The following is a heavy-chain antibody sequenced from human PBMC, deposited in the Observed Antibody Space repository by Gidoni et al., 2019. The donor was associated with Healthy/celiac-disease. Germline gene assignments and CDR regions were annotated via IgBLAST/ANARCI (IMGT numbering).Heavy chain of an antibody. CDR2: ISSSSSTI. V-gene: IGHV3-48*01. CDR3: ARPAAIDAFDI. D-gene: IGHD2-15*01. Sequence: EVQLVKSGGGLVQPGGSLRLSCAASGFTFSSYSMNWVRQAPGKGLEWVSYISSSSSTIYYADSVKGRFTISRDNAKNSLYLQMNSLRAEDTAVYYCARPAAIDAFDIWGQGTMVTVSS. J-gene: IGHJ3*02. CDR1: GFTFSSYS.